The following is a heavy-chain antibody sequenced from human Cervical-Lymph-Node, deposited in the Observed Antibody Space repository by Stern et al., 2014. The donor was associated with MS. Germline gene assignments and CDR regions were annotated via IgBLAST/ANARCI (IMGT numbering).Heavy chain of an antibody. V-gene: IGHV1-69*01. CDR3: AKVTSYYYYYGMDV. CDR2: IIAIFGTT. Sequence: QVQLVQPGAEVKKPGSSVKVSCKASGDPFISYAISWVRQVPGQGLEWMGGIIAIFGTTNYAQKFQGRVTITADESTSTAYMELSSLRSEDTAVYYCAKVTSYYYYYGMDVWGQGTTVTVSS. J-gene: IGHJ6*02. CDR1: GDPFISYA.